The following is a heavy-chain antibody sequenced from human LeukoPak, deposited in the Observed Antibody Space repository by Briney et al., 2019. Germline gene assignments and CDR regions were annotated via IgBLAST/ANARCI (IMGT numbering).Heavy chain of an antibody. CDR3: ARALKTSVITLGDY. CDR2: ISYDGSNK. V-gene: IGHV3-30-3*01. CDR1: GFTFSSYA. Sequence: PGRSLRLSCAASGFTFSSYAMHWVRQAPGKGLKWVAVISYDGSNKYYADSVKGRFTISRDSSKNTLYLQMNSLRAEDTAVYYCARALKTSVITLGDYWGQGTLVPVSS. D-gene: IGHD4-17*01. J-gene: IGHJ4*02.